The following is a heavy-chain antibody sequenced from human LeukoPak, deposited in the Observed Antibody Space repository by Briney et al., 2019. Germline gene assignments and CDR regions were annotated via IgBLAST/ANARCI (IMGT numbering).Heavy chain of an antibody. CDR3: GRSWPKMATISIDY. V-gene: IGHV4-34*01. D-gene: IGHD5-24*01. CDR2: INHSGRT. J-gene: IGHJ4*02. CDR1: GGSFSGYY. Sequence: SETLSLTCAVYGGSFSGYYWSWIRPPPGKGREWIGEINHSGRTHYNPSLKSRVNISIDTHKNQFSLTLRSVSAAHGGVYLCGRSWPKMATISIDYWGQGTLVTVSS.